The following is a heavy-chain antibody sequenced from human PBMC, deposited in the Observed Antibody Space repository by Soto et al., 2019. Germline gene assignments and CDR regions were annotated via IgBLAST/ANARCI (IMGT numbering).Heavy chain of an antibody. D-gene: IGHD4-4*01. CDR1: GFTFSSYS. J-gene: IGHJ6*02. Sequence: EVQLVESGGGLVQPGGSLRLSCAASGFTFSSYSMNWVRQAPGKGLEWVSYISSSSSTIYYADSVKGRFTISRDNAKNSLYLQMNSLRDEDTAVYYCAREEATVTGRVGYYYGMDVWGQGTTVTVSS. V-gene: IGHV3-48*02. CDR2: ISSSSSTI. CDR3: AREEATVTGRVGYYYGMDV.